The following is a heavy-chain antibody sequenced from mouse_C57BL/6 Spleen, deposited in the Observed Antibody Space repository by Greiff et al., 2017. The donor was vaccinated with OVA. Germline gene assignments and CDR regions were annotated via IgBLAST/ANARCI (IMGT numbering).Heavy chain of an antibody. V-gene: IGHV1-80*01. CDR3: ARDYTPYGSIPYGYFDV. J-gene: IGHJ1*03. Sequence: QVQLQQSGAELVKPGASVKISCKASGYAFSSYWMNWVQQRPGKGLEWIGQIYPGDGDTNYNGKFKGKATLTAAKSSSTAYMQRSSLTSEDSAVYFCARDYTPYGSIPYGYFDVWGTGTTVTVSS. D-gene: IGHD1-1*01. CDR2: IYPGDGDT. CDR1: GYAFSSYW.